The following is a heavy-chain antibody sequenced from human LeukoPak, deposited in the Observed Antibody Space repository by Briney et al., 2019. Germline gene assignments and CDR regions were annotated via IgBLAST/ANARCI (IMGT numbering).Heavy chain of an antibody. CDR2: ITNSGSDI. D-gene: IGHD6-13*01. V-gene: IGHV3-11*01. Sequence: GGSLRLSCVVSGFTFSDFHMSWLRQAPGKGLEWISYITNSGSDIEYADSVKGRFTISWDNAKKSLYLEMNTLRAEDTAIYYCACPYRSRFDYWGQGTLVTVSS. CDR3: ACPYRSRFDY. J-gene: IGHJ4*02. CDR1: GFTFSDFH.